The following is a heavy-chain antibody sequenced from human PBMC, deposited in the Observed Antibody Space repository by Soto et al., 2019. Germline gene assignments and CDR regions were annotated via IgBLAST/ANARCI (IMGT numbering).Heavy chain of an antibody. J-gene: IGHJ6*02. V-gene: IGHV1-2*04. CDR3: ARSIVVVGYYYYGMDV. CDR1: EYTFTGYY. CDR2: INPNSGGT. Sequence: ASVKVSCKASEYTFTGYYMHWVRQAPGQGLEWMGWINPNSGGTNYAQKFQGWVTMTRDTSISTAYMELSRLRSDDTAVYYCARSIVVVGYYYYGMDVWGQGTTVTVS. D-gene: IGHD2-2*01.